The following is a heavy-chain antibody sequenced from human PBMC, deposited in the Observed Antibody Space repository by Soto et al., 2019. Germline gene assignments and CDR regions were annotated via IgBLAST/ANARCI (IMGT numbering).Heavy chain of an antibody. Sequence: GGSLRLSCAASGFTFSSYDMHWVRQATGKGLEWVSAIGTAGDTYYPGSVKGRFTISRENAKNSLYLQMNSLRAEDTAVYYCARDRKTSGRTAEYYFDYWGQGTLVTVSS. CDR1: GFTFSSYD. D-gene: IGHD2-21*02. CDR2: IGTAGDT. CDR3: ARDRKTSGRTAEYYFDY. J-gene: IGHJ4*02. V-gene: IGHV3-13*01.